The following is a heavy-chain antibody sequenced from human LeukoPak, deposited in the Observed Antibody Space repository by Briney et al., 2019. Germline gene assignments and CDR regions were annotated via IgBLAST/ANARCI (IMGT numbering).Heavy chain of an antibody. J-gene: IGHJ4*02. CDR2: IYYSGST. Sequence: SETLSLTCTVSGGSISSYYWSWIRQPPGKGLEWIGYIYYSGSTNYNPSLKSRVTISVDTSKNQFSLKLSSVTAADTAVYYCARAGDLHYYGSGCYDYWGQGTLVTVSS. V-gene: IGHV4-59*01. D-gene: IGHD3-10*01. CDR3: ARAGDLHYYGSGCYDY. CDR1: GGSISSYY.